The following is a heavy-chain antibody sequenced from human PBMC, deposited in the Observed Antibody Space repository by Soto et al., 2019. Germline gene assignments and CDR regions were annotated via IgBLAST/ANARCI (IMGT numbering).Heavy chain of an antibody. CDR1: GGSISSSNW. D-gene: IGHD7-27*01. CDR2: IYQSGTT. CDR3: ARQLGQYYFDY. V-gene: IGHV4-4*02. Sequence: NPSETLSLTCAVSGGSISSSNWWSWVRQPPGKGLEWIGEIYQSGTTNYNPSLKSRVAISVDKSKNQFSLNLISVTAADTAVYYCARQLGQYYFDYWGQGALVTVSS. J-gene: IGHJ4*02.